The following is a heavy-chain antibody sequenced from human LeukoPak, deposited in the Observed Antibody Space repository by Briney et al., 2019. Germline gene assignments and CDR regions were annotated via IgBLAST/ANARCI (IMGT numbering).Heavy chain of an antibody. V-gene: IGHV3-66*01. CDR1: GFTVSSNY. J-gene: IGHJ4*02. CDR3: AKVVNSGYYYYFDY. D-gene: IGHD3-22*01. Sequence: GGSLRLSCAASGFTVSSNYMSWVRQAPGKGLEWVSVIYSGGSTYYADSVKGRFTISRDSSKNTLYLQMNSLRVEDTAVYYCAKVVNSGYYYYFDYWGQGTLVTVSS. CDR2: IYSGGST.